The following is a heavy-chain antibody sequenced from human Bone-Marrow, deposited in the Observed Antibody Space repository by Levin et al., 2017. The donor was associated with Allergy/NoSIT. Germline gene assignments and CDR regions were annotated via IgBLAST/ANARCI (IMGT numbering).Heavy chain of an antibody. V-gene: IGHV1-58*01. CDR3: AAVLGYSYGNAFDY. CDR2: IVVDTDNT. J-gene: IGHJ4*02. D-gene: IGHD5-18*01. CDR1: GFTLTGSA. Sequence: KISCKASGFTLTGSAVQWVRQARGQRLEWIGWIVVDTDNTNYAQKFQERVTITRDMSTNTAYMELSSLRSEDTAVYFCAAVLGYSYGNAFDYWGQGTQVTVSP.